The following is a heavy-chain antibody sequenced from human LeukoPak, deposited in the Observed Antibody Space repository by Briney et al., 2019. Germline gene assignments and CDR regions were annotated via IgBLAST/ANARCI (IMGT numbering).Heavy chain of an antibody. J-gene: IGHJ4*02. CDR2: IDPSDSYT. Sequence: GESLKISCKGSGYSFTSYWISWVRQMPGKGLEWMGRIDPSDSYTNYSPSFQGHVTISADKSISTAYLQWSSLKASDTAMYYCARHFGYYYDRSGYLSPDYWGQGTLVTVSS. CDR3: ARHFGYYYDRSGYLSPDY. V-gene: IGHV5-10-1*01. CDR1: GYSFTSYW. D-gene: IGHD3-22*01.